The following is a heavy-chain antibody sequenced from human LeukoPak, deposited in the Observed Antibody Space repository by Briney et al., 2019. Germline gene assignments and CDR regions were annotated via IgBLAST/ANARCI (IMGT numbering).Heavy chain of an antibody. CDR3: ERGLGLASADY. V-gene: IGHV4-34*01. CDR1: GGSFSGYY. Sequence: TSETLSLTCAVHGGSFSGYYWGWIRQPPGKGVEGVGEINHSGSTNYNPSLKSRVTISVDTSKNQFSLKLSSVTAADTAVYYCERGLGLASADYWGQGTLVSVSS. J-gene: IGHJ4*02. CDR2: INHSGST. D-gene: IGHD1-26*01.